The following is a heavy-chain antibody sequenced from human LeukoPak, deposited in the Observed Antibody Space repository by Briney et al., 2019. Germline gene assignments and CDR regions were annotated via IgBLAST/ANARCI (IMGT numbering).Heavy chain of an antibody. V-gene: IGHV3-74*01. J-gene: IGHJ4*02. CDR3: AREHRNGDYWASDY. CDR2: INSDGSST. Sequence: GGSLRLSCAASGFTFSSYWMHWVRQAPGKGLVWVSRINSDGSSTSYADSVKGRFTISRDNAKNTLYPQMNSLRAEDTAVYYCAREHRNGDYWASDYWGQGTLVTVSS. CDR1: GFTFSSYW. D-gene: IGHD4-17*01.